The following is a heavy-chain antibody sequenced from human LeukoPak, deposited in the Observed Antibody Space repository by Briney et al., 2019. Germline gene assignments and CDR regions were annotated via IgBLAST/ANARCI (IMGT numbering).Heavy chain of an antibody. Sequence: PGGSLRLSCAASGFTFSTFAMVWVRQPPGKGLEWVSSIFPSGGEIHYADSVRGRFTISRDNSRNTLYLQMNSLRAEDTAIYYCAKNGDRGAYCSGGTCYPYYYYYMDVWGKGTTVTISS. V-gene: IGHV3-23*01. J-gene: IGHJ6*03. CDR2: IFPSGGEI. D-gene: IGHD2-15*01. CDR3: AKNGDRGAYCSGGTCYPYYYYYMDV. CDR1: GFTFSTFA.